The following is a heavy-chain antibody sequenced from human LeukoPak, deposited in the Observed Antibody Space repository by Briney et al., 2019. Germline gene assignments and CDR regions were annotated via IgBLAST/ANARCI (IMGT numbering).Heavy chain of an antibody. Sequence: GRSLRLSCAASGFTFSSYGMHWVRQAPGKGLEWVAVIWYDGSNKYYADSVKGRFTVSRDNPKNTLYLQMNSLRTEDTAVYYCARDVQWRFDYWGQGTLVTVSS. D-gene: IGHD6-19*01. V-gene: IGHV3-33*01. CDR1: GFTFSSYG. J-gene: IGHJ4*02. CDR3: ARDVQWRFDY. CDR2: IWYDGSNK.